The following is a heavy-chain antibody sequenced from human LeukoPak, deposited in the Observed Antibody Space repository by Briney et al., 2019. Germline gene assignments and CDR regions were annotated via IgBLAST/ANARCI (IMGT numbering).Heavy chain of an antibody. Sequence: PGRSLRLSCTASGFTFSSYGMHWVRQAPGKGLEWVALISNDGSNRYYADPVKGRFTISRDNSKNTLYLQMNSLGTEDTAVYYCARDPTGGYSYGLLDYWGQGTLVTVSS. J-gene: IGHJ4*02. CDR1: GFTFSSYG. V-gene: IGHV3-30*01. CDR3: ARDPTGGYSYGLLDY. D-gene: IGHD5-18*01. CDR2: ISNDGSNR.